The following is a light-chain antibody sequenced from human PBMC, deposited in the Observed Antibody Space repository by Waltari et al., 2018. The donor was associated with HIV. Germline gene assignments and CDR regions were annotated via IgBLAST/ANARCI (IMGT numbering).Light chain of an antibody. CDR1: ALPDHY. Sequence: YELTQPPSVSVSPGQTPQIIRSGVALPDHYATLYQQRAGQAAVLVIYKDKERPSGIPERFSGSSSGTTATLTISGVLEEDEADYYCQSADSSETLGVFGGGTKLTVL. J-gene: IGLJ3*02. CDR3: QSADSSETLGV. V-gene: IGLV3-25*03. CDR2: KDK.